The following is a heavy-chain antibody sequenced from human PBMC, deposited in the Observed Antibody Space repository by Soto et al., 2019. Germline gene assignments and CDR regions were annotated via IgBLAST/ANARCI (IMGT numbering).Heavy chain of an antibody. J-gene: IGHJ6*02. CDR2: IWDDGSNK. V-gene: IGHV3-33*01. Sequence: PGESLKISCAASGFTFSSYGMHWVRQAPGKGLEWVAVIWDDGSNKYYADSVKGRFTISRDNSKNTLYLQMNSLRAEDTAVYYCARDGGPDYGSGSYPVDYYYYGMDVWGQGTTVTVSS. CDR1: GFTFSSYG. D-gene: IGHD3-10*01. CDR3: ARDGGPDYGSGSYPVDYYYYGMDV.